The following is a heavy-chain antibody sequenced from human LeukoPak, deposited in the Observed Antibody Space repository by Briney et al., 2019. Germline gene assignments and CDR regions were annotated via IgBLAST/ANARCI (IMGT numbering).Heavy chain of an antibody. D-gene: IGHD3-22*01. CDR3: AKAQDYYDSSGYAYSLDY. V-gene: IGHV3-30*02. Sequence: DSVKGRFTISRDNPKNTLYLQMNSLRAEDTAVYYCAKAQDYYDSSGYAYSLDYWGQGTLVTVSS. J-gene: IGHJ4*02.